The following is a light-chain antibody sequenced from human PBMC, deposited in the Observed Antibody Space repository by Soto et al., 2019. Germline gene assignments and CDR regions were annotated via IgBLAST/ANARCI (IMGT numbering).Light chain of an antibody. CDR2: EVS. CDR3: SSYKTGSTTFV. CDR1: SSDVGGYNY. Sequence: QYVLTQPPSASGSPGQWITISCTGTSSDVGGYNYVSWYQQHPGKAPKLMIYEVSNRPSGVSNRFSGSKSGNTASLTISGRQAEEEEDYYCSSYKTGSTTFVFGTGTKVTVL. V-gene: IGLV2-14*01. J-gene: IGLJ1*01.